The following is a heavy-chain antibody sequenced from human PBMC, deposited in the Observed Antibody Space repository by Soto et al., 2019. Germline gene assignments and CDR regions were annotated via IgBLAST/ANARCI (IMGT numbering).Heavy chain of an antibody. V-gene: IGHV3-23*01. Sequence: GGALRLSCAASGFTVSSDAMSWVRQARGKGLEVGSDIGGSGGSTGYAHTVKGRCTSTRDNSKNTRFLKMNSLRAVDTAVYYWAKDNVRRGTSNFDYWGQGILVTVS. D-gene: IGHD2-2*01. CDR2: IGGSGGST. CDR1: GFTVSSDA. J-gene: IGHJ4*02. CDR3: AKDNVRRGTSNFDY.